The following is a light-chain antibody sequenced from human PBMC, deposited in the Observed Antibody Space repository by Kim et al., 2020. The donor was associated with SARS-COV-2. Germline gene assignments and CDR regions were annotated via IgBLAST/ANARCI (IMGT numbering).Light chain of an antibody. J-gene: IGLJ1*01. Sequence: SYELTQPPSVSVSPGQTARITCSGDALPEKQTYWYQQKSGQSPLVIIYKDSERPSGIPGRFSGSSSGTTVTLTISGVQAEDDADYYCQSADGSGTYVFGTGTKVTVL. CDR2: KDS. V-gene: IGLV3-25*03. CDR1: ALPEKQ. CDR3: QSADGSGTYV.